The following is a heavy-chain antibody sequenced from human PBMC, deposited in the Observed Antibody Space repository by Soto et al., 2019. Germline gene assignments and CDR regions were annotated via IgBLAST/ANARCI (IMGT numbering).Heavy chain of an antibody. Sequence: PGGSLRLSCAASGFTFSSYAMSWVRQAPGKGLEWVSAISGSGGSTYYADSVKGRFTISRDNSKNTLYLQMNSLRAEDTAVYYCANSLPQDYGDDLVFTFDYWGQGTLVTVSS. D-gene: IGHD4-17*01. CDR3: ANSLPQDYGDDLVFTFDY. J-gene: IGHJ4*02. V-gene: IGHV3-23*01. CDR1: GFTFSSYA. CDR2: ISGSGGST.